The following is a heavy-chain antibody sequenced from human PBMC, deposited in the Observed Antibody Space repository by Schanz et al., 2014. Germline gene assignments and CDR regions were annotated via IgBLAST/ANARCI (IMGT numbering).Heavy chain of an antibody. V-gene: IGHV4-59*01. CDR2: IDSSGST. Sequence: QVRLQDSGPGLVKPSETLSLTCRVSGGSISGVFWSWIRQPPGKSLEWIGYIDSSGSTYYNPSLKSRVTLSIDTSKNQFSLRMNSVTAADTAVYYCAREGPGADYWGQGTLVTVSS. D-gene: IGHD1-26*01. CDR1: GGSISGVF. J-gene: IGHJ4*02. CDR3: AREGPGADY.